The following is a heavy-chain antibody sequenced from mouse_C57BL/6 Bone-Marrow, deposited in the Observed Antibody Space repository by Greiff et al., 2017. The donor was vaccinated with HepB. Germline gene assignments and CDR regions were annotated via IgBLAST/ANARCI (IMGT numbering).Heavy chain of an antibody. V-gene: IGHV1-55*01. Sequence: QVHVKQPGAELVKPGASVKMSCTASGYTFTSYWITWVKQRPVQGLEWIGDIYPGSGSTNYNEKFKSKATLAVDTSSSTAYMQLSSLTSEDSAVYYCARDLWYPMDDWGQVTSVTVSS. CDR3: ARDLWYPMDD. D-gene: IGHD1-1*02. J-gene: IGHJ4*01. CDR1: GYTFTSYW. CDR2: IYPGSGST.